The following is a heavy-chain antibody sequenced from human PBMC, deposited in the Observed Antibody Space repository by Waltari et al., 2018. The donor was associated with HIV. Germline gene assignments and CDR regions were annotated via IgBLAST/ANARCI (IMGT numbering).Heavy chain of an antibody. CDR1: GFTFSSYW. V-gene: IGHV3-7*01. CDR3: ARADYDFWSGSVYYYYGMDV. Sequence: EVQLVESGGGLVQPGGSLRLSCAAPGFTFSSYWMIRVRQAPGKGLEWVANIKQDGSEKYYVDSVKGRFTISRDNAKNSLYLQMNSLRAEDTAVYYCARADYDFWSGSVYYYYGMDVWGQGTTVTVSS. J-gene: IGHJ6*02. D-gene: IGHD3-3*01. CDR2: IKQDGSEK.